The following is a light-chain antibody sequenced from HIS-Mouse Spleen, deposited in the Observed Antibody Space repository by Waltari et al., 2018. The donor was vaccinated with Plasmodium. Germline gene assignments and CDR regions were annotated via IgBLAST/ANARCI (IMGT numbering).Light chain of an antibody. Sequence: SALTQPASVSGSPGQAISISCTGTSSDVGGYNYVSWYQPHPGNAPKPMIYDVSNRPSGGSNRFSGSKSGNTASLTISGLQAEDEADYYCSSYTSSSTLVFGGGTKLTVL. J-gene: IGLJ2*01. CDR2: DVS. V-gene: IGLV2-14*03. CDR1: SSDVGGYNY. CDR3: SSYTSSSTLV.